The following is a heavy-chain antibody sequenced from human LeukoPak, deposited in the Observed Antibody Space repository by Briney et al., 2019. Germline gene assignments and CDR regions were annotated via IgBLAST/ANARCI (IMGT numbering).Heavy chain of an antibody. CDR1: GYTLTDYY. J-gene: IGHJ4*01. CDR2: INPNSGAT. Sequence: ASVKVSCKASGYTLTDYYLHWVRQAPGQGLKWMGRINPNSGATHYAQSFQARVTMTKDTSIASSYMELTGLKSDDTAVYYCARGRRILGGPENAGDFFDFWGQGSLVTVSS. CDR3: ARGRRILGGPENAGDFFDF. D-gene: IGHD3-16*01. V-gene: IGHV1-2*02.